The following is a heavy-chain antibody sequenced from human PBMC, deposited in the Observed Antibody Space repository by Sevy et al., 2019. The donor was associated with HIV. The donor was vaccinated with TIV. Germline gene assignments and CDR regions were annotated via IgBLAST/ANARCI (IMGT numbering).Heavy chain of an antibody. CDR1: DFSISSGYY. CDR2: IYHSGST. Sequence: SETLSLSCVVSDFSISSGYYWAWIRQSPGKELEWIGNIYHSGSTLYNPSLRNRVTISVDTSKNQFSLKLNSVTAADTAIYYCATESMVRGVEFWGQGTLVTVSS. J-gene: IGHJ4*02. V-gene: IGHV4-38-2*02. CDR3: ATESMVRGVEF. D-gene: IGHD3-10*01.